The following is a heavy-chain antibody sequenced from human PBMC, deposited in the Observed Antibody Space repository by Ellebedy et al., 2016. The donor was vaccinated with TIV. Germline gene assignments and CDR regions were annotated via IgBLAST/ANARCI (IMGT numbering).Heavy chain of an antibody. CDR3: AKDKIFGQSSGYHGMDA. D-gene: IGHD2/OR15-2a*01. CDR2: IPYDGGNK. J-gene: IGHJ6*02. Sequence: GGSLRLSCAASGFPFSSFGMHWVRQAPGKGLEWVAVIPYDGGNKYYVDSVKGRFTISRDTSRNTLYLQMNSLRGEDTAVYYCAKDKIFGQSSGYHGMDAWGHGTTVTVSS. V-gene: IGHV3-30*18. CDR1: GFPFSSFG.